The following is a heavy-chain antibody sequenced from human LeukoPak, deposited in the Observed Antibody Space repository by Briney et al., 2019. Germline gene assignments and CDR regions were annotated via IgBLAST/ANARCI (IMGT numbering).Heavy chain of an antibody. D-gene: IGHD5-12*01. CDR2: IYYSGST. V-gene: IGHV4-59*01. CDR1: GGSISSYY. J-gene: IGHJ4*02. CDR3: ARASGGYHDY. Sequence: SETLSLTCTVSGGSISSYYWSWIRQPPGKGLEWIGYIYYSGSTNYNPSLKSRVTISVDTSKNQFSLKLSSVTVADTAVYYCARASGGYHDYWGQGTLVTVSS.